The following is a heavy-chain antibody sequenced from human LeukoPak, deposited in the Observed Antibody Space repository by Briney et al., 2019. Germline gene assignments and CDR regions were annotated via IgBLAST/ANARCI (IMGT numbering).Heavy chain of an antibody. D-gene: IGHD3-10*01. Sequence: GGSLRLSCATSGFTFSSYAMTWVRQAPGKGLEWVSSISNSGSSTYYADSVKGRFTISRDSSKNTVYLQMNSLRVEDTAVYYCAKERRSGPAGRIDYWGQGALVTVSS. J-gene: IGHJ4*02. CDR2: ISNSGSST. V-gene: IGHV3-23*01. CDR1: GFTFSSYA. CDR3: AKERRSGPAGRIDY.